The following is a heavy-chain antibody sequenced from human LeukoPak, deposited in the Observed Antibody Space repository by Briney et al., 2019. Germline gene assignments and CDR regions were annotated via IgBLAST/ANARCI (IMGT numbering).Heavy chain of an antibody. CDR2: ISYDGSNK. D-gene: IGHD1-14*01. CDR1: GFTFSSYA. Sequence: PGGSLRLSCAASGFTFSSYAMHWVRQAPGKGLEWVAVISYDGSNKYYADSVKGRFTISRDNSKNTLYLQMNSLRAEDTAVCYCASSSEPGPGGWFDPWGQGTLVTVSS. CDR3: ASSSEPGPGGWFDP. V-gene: IGHV3-30-3*01. J-gene: IGHJ5*02.